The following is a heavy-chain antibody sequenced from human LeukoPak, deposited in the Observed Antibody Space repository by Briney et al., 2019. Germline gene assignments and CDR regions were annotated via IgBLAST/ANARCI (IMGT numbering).Heavy chain of an antibody. J-gene: IGHJ4*02. Sequence: GESLKISCAASGFTFSSYSMNWVRQAPGKGLEWVSSISSSSSYIYYADSVKGRFTISRDNAKNSLYLQMNSLRAEDTAVYYCARGTTVAYWGQGTLVTVSS. D-gene: IGHD4-11*01. V-gene: IGHV3-21*01. CDR1: GFTFSSYS. CDR2: ISSSSSYI. CDR3: ARGTTVAY.